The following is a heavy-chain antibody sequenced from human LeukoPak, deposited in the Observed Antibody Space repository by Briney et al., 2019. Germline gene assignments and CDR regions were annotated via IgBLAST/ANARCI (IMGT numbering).Heavy chain of an antibody. CDR2: ISGSGGST. J-gene: IGHJ4*02. CDR3: AKDGYNDFWSGYDPW. D-gene: IGHD3-3*01. V-gene: IGHV3-23*01. CDR1: GFTFNNYA. Sequence: PGGSLRLSCTASGFTFNNYAMSWVRQAPGKGLEWVSAISGSGGSTYYADSVKGRFTISRDNSKNTLYLQMNSLRAEDTAVYCCAKDGYNDFWSGYDPWWGQGTLVAVSS.